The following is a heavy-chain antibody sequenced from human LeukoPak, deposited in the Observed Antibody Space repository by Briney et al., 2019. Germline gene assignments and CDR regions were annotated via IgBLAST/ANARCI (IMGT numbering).Heavy chain of an antibody. D-gene: IGHD6-19*01. CDR1: GGSVSSGSYY. CDR2: IYYSGTT. V-gene: IGHV4-61*01. Sequence: SGTLSLTCTVSGGSVSSGSYYWTWIRQPPGKGLEWIGYIYYSGTTNYNPSLKSRVTISVDTSKNQFSLKLGSVTAADTAVYYCARVGIAVASPFFDYWGQGTLVTVSS. J-gene: IGHJ4*02. CDR3: ARVGIAVASPFFDY.